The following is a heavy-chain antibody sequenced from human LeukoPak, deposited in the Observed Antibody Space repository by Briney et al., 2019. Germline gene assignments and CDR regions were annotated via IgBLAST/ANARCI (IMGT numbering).Heavy chain of an antibody. J-gene: IGHJ4*02. Sequence: GGSLRLSCAASRITFSRYGMHWVRQAPGKGLEWVTFIWYDGSIKYYAHCVKGRFTISRDNSKNAVFLQMNSLRAEDTAVYYCAKDGRDYFVSGSHYRGVPALDYWGQGTLVTVSS. CDR1: RITFSRYG. CDR2: IWYDGSIK. V-gene: IGHV3-30*02. D-gene: IGHD3-10*01. CDR3: AKDGRDYFVSGSHYRGVPALDY.